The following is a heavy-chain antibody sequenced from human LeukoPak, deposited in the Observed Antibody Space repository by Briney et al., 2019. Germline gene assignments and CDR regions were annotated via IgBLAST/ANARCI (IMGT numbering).Heavy chain of an antibody. V-gene: IGHV3-74*01. J-gene: IGHJ4*02. D-gene: IGHD5-24*01. CDR3: ARDKGYSLDY. CDR2: IGLDEIST. Sequence: PGRSLRLSCAASGFTFSSYGVHWVRQAPGKGLVWVSRIGLDEISTNYADSVKGRFTISRDNAKNTLYLQMNSLRAEDTAVYYCARDKGYSLDYWGQGTLVTVSS. CDR1: GFTFSSYG.